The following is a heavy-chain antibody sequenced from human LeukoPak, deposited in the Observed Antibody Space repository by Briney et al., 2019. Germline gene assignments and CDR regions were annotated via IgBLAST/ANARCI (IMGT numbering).Heavy chain of an antibody. CDR2: IYYSGST. CDR3: ARTNWGSFDY. D-gene: IGHD7-27*01. CDR1: GGSISSHY. V-gene: IGHV4-59*08. Sequence: SETLSLTCTVSGGSISSHYWSWIRQTPGKGLEWIGYIYYSGSTNYNPSLKSRVTISVDTSKNQFSLKLSSVTAADTAVYYCARTNWGSFDYWGQGTLVTVSS. J-gene: IGHJ4*02.